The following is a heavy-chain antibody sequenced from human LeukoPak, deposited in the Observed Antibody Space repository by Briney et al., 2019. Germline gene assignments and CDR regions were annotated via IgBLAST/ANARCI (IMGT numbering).Heavy chain of an antibody. CDR3: ARGYDSSGYFDY. CDR2: ISYDGSNK. D-gene: IGHD3-22*01. Sequence: GSLRLSCAASGFTFSSYAMHWVRQAPGKGLEWVAVISYDGSNKYYADSVKGRFTISRDNSKNTLYLQMNSLRAEDTAVYYCARGYDSSGYFDYWGQGTLVTVSS. CDR1: GFTFSSYA. V-gene: IGHV3-30*04. J-gene: IGHJ4*02.